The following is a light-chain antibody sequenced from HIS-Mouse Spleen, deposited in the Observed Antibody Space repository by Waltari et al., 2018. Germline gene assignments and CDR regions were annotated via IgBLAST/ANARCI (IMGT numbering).Light chain of an antibody. V-gene: IGLV2-14*03. CDR3: SSYTSSSTYV. CDR1: SSDVGGYNY. CDR2: DVS. Sequence: QSALTQPASVSGSPGQSITISCTGTSSDVGGYNYVSWYQQHPGKAPKLLIDDVSNRPSGVSNRFSGSKSGNTASLTISGLQAEDEADYYCSSYTSSSTYVFGTGTKVTVL. J-gene: IGLJ1*01.